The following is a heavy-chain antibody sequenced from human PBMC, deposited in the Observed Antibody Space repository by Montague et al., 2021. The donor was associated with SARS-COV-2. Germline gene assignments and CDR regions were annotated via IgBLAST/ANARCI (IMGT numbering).Heavy chain of an antibody. CDR3: ARDRGVQYQLQMPFYFDY. J-gene: IGHJ4*02. D-gene: IGHD2-2*01. CDR1: GGSFSGYY. CDR2: IYHSGST. Sequence: SETLSLTCAVCGGSFSGYYWSWIRQPPGKGLEWIGEIYHSGSTNYNPSHKSRVTISVDTSKNQFSLRLSSVTAADTAVYYCARDRGVQYQLQMPFYFDYWGQGTLVTVSS. V-gene: IGHV4-34*01.